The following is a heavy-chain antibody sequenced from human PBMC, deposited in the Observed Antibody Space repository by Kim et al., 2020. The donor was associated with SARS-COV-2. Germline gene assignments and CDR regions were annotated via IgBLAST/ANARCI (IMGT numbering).Heavy chain of an antibody. V-gene: IGHV3-7*01. CDR1: GFTFSSYW. D-gene: IGHD2-2*01. Sequence: GGSLRLSCAASGFTFSSYWMSWVRQAPGKGLEWVANIKQDGSEKYYVDSVKGRFTISRDNAKNSLYLQMNSLRAEDTAVYYCAREADIVVVPAATPFDYWGAGTLVTVSS. CDR2: IKQDGSEK. CDR3: AREADIVVVPAATPFDY. J-gene: IGHJ4*02.